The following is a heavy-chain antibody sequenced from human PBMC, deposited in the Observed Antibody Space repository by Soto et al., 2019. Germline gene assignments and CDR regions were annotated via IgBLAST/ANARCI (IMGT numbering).Heavy chain of an antibody. V-gene: IGHV4-39*01. J-gene: IGHJ4*02. CDR1: GGTISKSSFY. Sequence: PSETLSLTCTVSGGTISKSSFYWGRIRQPPGKGVEWIGSAYYIGTTYYRPSLTSPVTISVDTSKIQFSLKLGSVTAADTAVYCCARHDDTYWYVDYWGQGAVVT. CDR3: ARHDDTYWYVDY. CDR2: AYYIGTT. D-gene: IGHD2-8*02.